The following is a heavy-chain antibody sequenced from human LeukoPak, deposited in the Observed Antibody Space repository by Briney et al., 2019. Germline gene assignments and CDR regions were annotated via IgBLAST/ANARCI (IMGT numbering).Heavy chain of an antibody. J-gene: IGHJ4*02. CDR1: GYTITNYD. CDR3: AREGLDY. V-gene: IGHV1-8*03. CDR2: MNPNSGNS. Sequence: GASVKVSCKASGYTITNYDINWVRQATGQGLEWMGYMNPNSGNSAYAQKFQGRVTITTDASISTAYMELSGLRSEDTALYYCAREGLDYWGQGTLVTVSS.